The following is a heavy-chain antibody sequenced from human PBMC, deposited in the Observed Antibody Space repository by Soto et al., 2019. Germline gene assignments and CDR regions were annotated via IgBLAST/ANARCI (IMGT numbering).Heavy chain of an antibody. Sequence: QVQLVQSGAEVKKPGSSVKVSCKASGGTFSSYAISWVRQAPGQGLEWMGGIIPIFGTANYAQKFQGRVTITADESTSTAYMELSSLTSEDTAVYYCAKGSTGYSSSWYEGENWFDPWGQGTLVTVSS. D-gene: IGHD6-13*01. CDR3: AKGSTGYSSSWYEGENWFDP. J-gene: IGHJ5*02. CDR2: IIPIFGTA. CDR1: GGTFSSYA. V-gene: IGHV1-69*01.